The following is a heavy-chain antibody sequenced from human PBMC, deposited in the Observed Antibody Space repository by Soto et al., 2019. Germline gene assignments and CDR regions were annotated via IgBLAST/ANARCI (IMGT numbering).Heavy chain of an antibody. J-gene: IGHJ3*02. V-gene: IGHV1-2*02. CDR2: INPATGAA. CDR1: GYPVTAYY. Sequence: QLHLVQSGAVVKKPGASVKVSCSASGYPVTAYYMHWVRQAPGRGLEWMGGINPATGAAKYTQTWEGRVTIPRDTSTSTVIMEPLGLTSSAPAVFYCARGGGVGVAGSAAFDMWGQGTLVTVSS. CDR3: ARGGGVGVAGSAAFDM. D-gene: IGHD3-3*01.